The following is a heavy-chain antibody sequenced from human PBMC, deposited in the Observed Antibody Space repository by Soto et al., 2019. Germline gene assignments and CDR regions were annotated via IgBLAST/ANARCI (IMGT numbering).Heavy chain of an antibody. D-gene: IGHD2-2*01. J-gene: IGHJ6*03. CDR2: ISAYNGNT. Sequence: GASVNVSCKASGYTFTSYDINWVRQATGQGLEWMGWISAYNGNTNYAQKLQGRVTMTTDTSTSTAYMELRSLRSDDTAVYYCARAPSIVVVPAAMSDSPSNYYYYYMDVWGKGTTVTVS. V-gene: IGHV1-18*01. CDR3: ARAPSIVVVPAAMSDSPSNYYYYYMDV. CDR1: GYTFTSYD.